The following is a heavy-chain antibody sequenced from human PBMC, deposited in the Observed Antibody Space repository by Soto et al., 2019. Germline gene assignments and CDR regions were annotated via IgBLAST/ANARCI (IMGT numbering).Heavy chain of an antibody. CDR3: ARDMRYSSGSHYYYYGMDV. D-gene: IGHD3-22*01. J-gene: IGHJ6*02. CDR1: GYTFTSYY. Sequence: GASVKVSCKASGYTFTSYYMHWVRQAPGQGLKWMGIINPSGGSTSYAQKFQGRVTMTRDTSTSTVYMELSSLRSEDTAVYYCARDMRYSSGSHYYYYGMDVWGQGTTVTVSS. CDR2: INPSGGST. V-gene: IGHV1-46*01.